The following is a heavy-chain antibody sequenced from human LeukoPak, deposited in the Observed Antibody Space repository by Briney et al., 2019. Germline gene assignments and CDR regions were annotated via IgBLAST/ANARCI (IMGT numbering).Heavy chain of an antibody. CDR3: ARVKVGYSGYVALGDTNYYFDY. CDR2: IYYSGST. D-gene: IGHD5-12*01. J-gene: IGHJ4*02. V-gene: IGHV4-59*01. Sequence: SETLSLTCTVSGGSISSYYWSWIRQPPGKGLEWIGYIYYSGSTNYNPSLKSRVTVSVGTSKNQFSLKLSSVTAADTAVYYCARVKVGYSGYVALGDTNYYFDYWGQGTLVTVSS. CDR1: GGSISSYY.